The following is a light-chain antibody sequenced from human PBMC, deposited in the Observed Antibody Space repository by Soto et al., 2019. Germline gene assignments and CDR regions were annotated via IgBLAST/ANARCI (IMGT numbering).Light chain of an antibody. J-gene: IGKJ5*01. CDR2: DAS. V-gene: IGKV3-11*01. CDR3: QQRSNWPPGTT. Sequence: EIVLTQSPATLSLSPVEIATLSFMASQSVSSYLAWYQQKPGQAPRLLIYDASNRATGIPARFSGSGSGTDFTLTISSLEPEDFAVYYCQQRSNWPPGTTFGQGTRLEIK. CDR1: QSVSSY.